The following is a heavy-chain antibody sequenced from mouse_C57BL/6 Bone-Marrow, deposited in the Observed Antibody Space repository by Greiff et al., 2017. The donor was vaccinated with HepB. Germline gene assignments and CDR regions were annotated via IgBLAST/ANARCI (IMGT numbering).Heavy chain of an antibody. CDR2: IWSGGST. CDR1: GFSLTSYG. V-gene: IGHV2-2*01. CDR3: ARLAYYSNYRYFDV. D-gene: IGHD2-5*01. J-gene: IGHJ1*03. Sequence: VQLQESGPGLVQPSQSLSITCTVSGFSLTSYGVHWVRQSPGKGLEWLGVIWSGGSTDYNAAFISRLSISKDNSKSQVFFKMNSLQADDTAIYYCARLAYYSNYRYFDVWGTGTTVTVSS.